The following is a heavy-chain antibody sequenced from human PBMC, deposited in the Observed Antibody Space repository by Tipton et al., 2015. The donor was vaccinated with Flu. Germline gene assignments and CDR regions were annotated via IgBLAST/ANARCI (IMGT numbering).Heavy chain of an antibody. Sequence: TLSLTCSVSGDSIGSPYFWGWIRQPPGKGLEWIGNVRQAGSTYYNPSLRRRVTISLDRPKNQFSLRLTSVTAADTAVYYCAGRDYSNYVSEPKNWFDPWGQGTLVTVSS. D-gene: IGHD1-14*01. V-gene: IGHV4-38-2*01. J-gene: IGHJ5*02. CDR1: GDSIGSPYF. CDR2: VRQAGST. CDR3: AGRDYSNYVSEPKNWFDP.